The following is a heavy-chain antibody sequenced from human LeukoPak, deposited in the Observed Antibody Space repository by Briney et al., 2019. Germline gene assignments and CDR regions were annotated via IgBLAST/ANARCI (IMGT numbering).Heavy chain of an antibody. V-gene: IGHV3-23*01. Sequence: GGSLRLSCAASGFTFSSYAMSWVRQAPGKGLELVSGISGSGGTTYYADSVKGRFTISRDNSKNTLYLQLNSLRAEDTAIYYCAKDLTYYYDSTGYYFDYWGQGTLITVSS. CDR2: ISGSGGTT. D-gene: IGHD3-22*01. J-gene: IGHJ4*02. CDR1: GFTFSSYA. CDR3: AKDLTYYYDSTGYYFDY.